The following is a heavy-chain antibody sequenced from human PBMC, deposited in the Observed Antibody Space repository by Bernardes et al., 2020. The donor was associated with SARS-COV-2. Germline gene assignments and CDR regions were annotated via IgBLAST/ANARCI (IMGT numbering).Heavy chain of an antibody. D-gene: IGHD3-9*01. V-gene: IGHV3-9*01. CDR1: GFTFDDYT. CDR3: VRGTRDWSGIDF. Sequence: GGSLRLSCAASGFTFDDYTMHWVRKAPGKGLEWVSGISWNSDNIAYADSVEGRFTISRDNAKNSLYLQMDSLRAEDTAVFHCVRGTRDWSGIDFWGQGTLVTVSS. J-gene: IGHJ4*02. CDR2: ISWNSDNI.